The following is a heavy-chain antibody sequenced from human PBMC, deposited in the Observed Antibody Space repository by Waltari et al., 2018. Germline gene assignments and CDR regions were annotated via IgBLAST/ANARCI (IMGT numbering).Heavy chain of an antibody. V-gene: IGHV4-39*07. Sequence: QLQLQESGPGLVKPSETLSLTCTVSGGSISTTSYYWGCIRQPPGKGLEWIGTIYYNGATQYNSSLKSRVTMSIDTSKNQFSLKLTSVTAADTAVYYCAREARVGASASGGYWGQGTLVTVSS. J-gene: IGHJ4*02. CDR2: IYYNGAT. CDR3: AREARVGASASGGY. D-gene: IGHD1-26*01. CDR1: GGSISTTSYY.